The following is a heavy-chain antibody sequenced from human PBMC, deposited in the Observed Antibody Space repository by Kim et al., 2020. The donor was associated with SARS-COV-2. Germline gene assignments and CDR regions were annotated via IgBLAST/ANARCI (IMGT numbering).Heavy chain of an antibody. Sequence: ASVKVSCKASGYTFTGHFMHWVRQAPGQGLEWMGWINPNSGVTNYAQKFQGRVTMSRDTSINTAYMELSSLRSDDTAVYYCPRDGYSGAAFDFWGQGTLVTVSS. CDR2: INPNSGVT. CDR1: GYTFTGHF. D-gene: IGHD3-22*01. J-gene: IGHJ4*02. V-gene: IGHV1-2*02. CDR3: PRDGYSGAAFDF.